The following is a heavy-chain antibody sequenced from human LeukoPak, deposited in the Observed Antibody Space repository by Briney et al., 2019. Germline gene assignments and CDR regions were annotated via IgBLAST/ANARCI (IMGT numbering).Heavy chain of an antibody. CDR1: GYTFITYG. D-gene: IGHD3-22*01. CDR2: IDPKSGGT. J-gene: IGHJ6*03. Sequence: GASVKVSCKASGYTFITYGITWVRQAPGQGLEWMGWIDPKSGGTSFAQKFQGSVTMTRDTSISTAYIELSRLKYDDTAVYYCARGSGFQYRGITTNYYMDVWGKGTTVTVSS. CDR3: ARGSGFQYRGITTNYYMDV. V-gene: IGHV1-2*02.